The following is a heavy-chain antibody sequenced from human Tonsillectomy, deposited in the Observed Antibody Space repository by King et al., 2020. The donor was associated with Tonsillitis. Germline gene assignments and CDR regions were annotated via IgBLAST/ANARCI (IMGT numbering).Heavy chain of an antibody. CDR3: VRHGGSSSWFGSNWLDT. J-gene: IGHJ5*02. CDR2: IRRKVFNHAT. V-gene: IGHV3-73*01. Sequence: EVQLVESGGGLVQPGGSLRISCAASGFDFSDSAMHWVRQTPGKGLEWLGRIRRKVFNHATAYGQAVKGRFTISRDDSKDTTYLQMNNLKVEDTAVYYCVRHGGSSSWFGSNWLDTWGQGTLVTVSS. D-gene: IGHD6-13*01. CDR1: GFDFSDSA.